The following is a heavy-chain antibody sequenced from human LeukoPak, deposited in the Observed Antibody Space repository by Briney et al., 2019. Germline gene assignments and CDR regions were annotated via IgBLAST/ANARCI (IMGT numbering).Heavy chain of an antibody. CDR3: ARAGGYGGPVDY. V-gene: IGHV1-69*06. CDR2: ISPIFGTA. Sequence: SVKVSCKASGGTFTSYAISWVRQAPGQGLEWMGGISPIFGTANYAQKFQGRVTITADKSTSTAYMELSSLRSEDTSVYYCARAGGYGGPVDYWGPGTLVAVSS. J-gene: IGHJ4*02. D-gene: IGHD1-26*01. CDR1: GGTFTSYA.